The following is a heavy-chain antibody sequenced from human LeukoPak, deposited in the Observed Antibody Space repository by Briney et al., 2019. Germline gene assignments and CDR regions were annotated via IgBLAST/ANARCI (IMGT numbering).Heavy chain of an antibody. J-gene: IGHJ4*02. D-gene: IGHD7-27*01. V-gene: IGHV3-11*01. CDR2: ISASGSNI. Sequence: GGSLRLSCTASGFTFGDYAMSWVRQAPGKGLEWVSYISASGSNIDYEDSVKGRFTISRDNAKNSLYLQMNSLRAEDTAVYYCARQGPNWGSMDFDYWGQGTLVTVSS. CDR1: GFTFGDYA. CDR3: ARQGPNWGSMDFDY.